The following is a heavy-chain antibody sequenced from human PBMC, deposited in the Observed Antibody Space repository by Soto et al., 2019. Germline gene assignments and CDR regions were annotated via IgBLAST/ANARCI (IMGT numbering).Heavy chain of an antibody. J-gene: IGHJ3*02. Sequence: QVQLVESGGGLVKPGWSLRLSCAASGFTFSDYYMSWIRQAPGKGLEWVSYISHGSTTIYYTDSVKGRFTISRDNAKNSLYLQMNSLRAEDTAVYYCARDRAYPDAFDIWGQGTMVTVSS. CDR3: ARDRAYPDAFDI. CDR1: GFTFSDYY. V-gene: IGHV3-11*01. CDR2: ISHGSTTI.